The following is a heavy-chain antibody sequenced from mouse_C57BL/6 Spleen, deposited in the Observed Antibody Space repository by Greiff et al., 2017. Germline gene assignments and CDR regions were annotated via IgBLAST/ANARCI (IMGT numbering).Heavy chain of an antibody. V-gene: IGHV2-3*01. D-gene: IGHD1-1*01. CDR3: AKHYGSRWFAY. CDR2: IWGDGST. J-gene: IGHJ3*01. Sequence: VKLQESGPGLVAPSQSLSITCTVSGFSFTSSGVSWVRQTPGKGLAWLGAIWGDGSTPYHSALITRLSISKDNTKSQVLLQLIRLQTDDTASYYCAKHYGSRWFAYWGQAALVTGSA. CDR1: GFSFTSSG.